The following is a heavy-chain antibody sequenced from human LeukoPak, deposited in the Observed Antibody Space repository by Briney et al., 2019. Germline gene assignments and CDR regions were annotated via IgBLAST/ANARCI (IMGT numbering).Heavy chain of an antibody. J-gene: IGHJ4*02. D-gene: IGHD3-10*01. CDR1: GFTFSSYD. Sequence: PGGSLRLSCAAAGFTFSSYDMHWVRQAPGEGLEWVSAFHTDGGTFYLDSVRGRFTVSREDATNSLYLQLDTLRAGDTAVYYCARGSGPGVNIIDSWGQGTLVLVSS. CDR3: ARGSGPGVNIIDS. CDR2: FHTDGGT. V-gene: IGHV3-13*01.